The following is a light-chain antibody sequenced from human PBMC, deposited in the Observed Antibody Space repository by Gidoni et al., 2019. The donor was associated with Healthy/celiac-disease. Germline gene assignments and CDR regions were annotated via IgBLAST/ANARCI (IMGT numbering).Light chain of an antibody. J-gene: IGKJ4*01. CDR1: QDISKY. CDR3: QQYDNLELT. CDR2: DAS. V-gene: IGKV1-33*01. Sequence: DIQMPQSPSSLSASVGDSVTITCQASQDISKYLNWYQQKPGNAPKLLIYDASNLETGVPSRFSGSGSGTDVTFTISSLQPEDIATYYCQQYDNLELTFGGGTKVEIK.